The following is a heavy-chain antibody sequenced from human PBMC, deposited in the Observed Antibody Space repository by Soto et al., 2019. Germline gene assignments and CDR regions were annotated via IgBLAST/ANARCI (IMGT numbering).Heavy chain of an antibody. Sequence: SETLSLTCTVSGGSISSGDYYWSWIRQPPGKGLEWIGYIYYSGSTYYNPSLKSRVTISVDTSKNQFSLKLSSVTAADTAVYYCARARYYDSSGYLSVFYYYGMDVWGQGTTVTVSS. CDR1: GGSISSGDYY. V-gene: IGHV4-30-4*01. D-gene: IGHD3-22*01. CDR3: ARARYYDSSGYLSVFYYYGMDV. CDR2: IYYSGST. J-gene: IGHJ6*02.